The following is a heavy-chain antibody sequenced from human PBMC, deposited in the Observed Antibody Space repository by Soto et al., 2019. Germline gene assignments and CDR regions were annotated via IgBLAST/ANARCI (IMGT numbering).Heavy chain of an antibody. D-gene: IGHD5-18*01. CDR2: INPSDGST. Sequence: GASVKVSCKSSGYTFNSYNMHWVRQAPGQGLEWMGIINPSDGSTSYAQKFQGRVTMTRDTSTSTVYMELSSLRSEDTAVYYCARDLKQDTAMVSYDCGMDVGG. CDR3: ARDLKQDTAMVSYDCGMDV. J-gene: IGHJ6*02. CDR1: GYTFNSYN. V-gene: IGHV1-46*02.